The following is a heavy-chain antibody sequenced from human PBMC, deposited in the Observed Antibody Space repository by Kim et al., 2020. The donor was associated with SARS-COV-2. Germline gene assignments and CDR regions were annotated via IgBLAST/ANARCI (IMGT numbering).Heavy chain of an antibody. CDR1: GGSFSGYY. Sequence: SETLSLTCAVYGGSFSGYYWSWIRQPPGKGLEWIGEINHSGSTNYNPSLKSRVTISVDTSKNQFSLKLSSVTAADTAVYYCARVSVLVLSGVTGSPPYYGMDVWGQGTTVTVSS. V-gene: IGHV4-34*01. J-gene: IGHJ6*02. CDR3: ARVSVLVLSGVTGSPPYYGMDV. CDR2: INHSGST. D-gene: IGHD3-9*01.